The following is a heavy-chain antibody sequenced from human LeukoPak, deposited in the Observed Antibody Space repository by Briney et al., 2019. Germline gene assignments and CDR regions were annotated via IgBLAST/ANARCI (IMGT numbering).Heavy chain of an antibody. D-gene: IGHD6-25*01. CDR1: GYTFTSYY. CDR2: INPSGGST. Sequence: ASVKVSCKASGYTFTSYYMHWVRQAPGQGLEWMGMINPSGGSTGYAQKFQARVTMTRDTSTSAVYMELSSLRSEDTAVYYCARGLVAAAALDYWGQGTLVTVSS. CDR3: ARGLVAAAALDY. V-gene: IGHV1-46*01. J-gene: IGHJ4*02.